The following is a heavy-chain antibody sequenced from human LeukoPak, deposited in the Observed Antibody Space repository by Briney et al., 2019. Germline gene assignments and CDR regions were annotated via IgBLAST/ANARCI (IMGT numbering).Heavy chain of an antibody. V-gene: IGHV4-38-2*02. Sequence: SSETLSLTGTGSGFSISSGYYWGWFRQPPGKGLGWIGSIYHSGSTYYNLSFKSRVTISLYTSKNYFSLKLNSVPAADTAVYYCARGSTTGTTSYFAPWRQGPLVTVSS. J-gene: IGHJ5*02. CDR3: ARGSTTGTTSYFAP. D-gene: IGHD1-1*01. CDR1: GFSISSGYY. CDR2: IYHSGST.